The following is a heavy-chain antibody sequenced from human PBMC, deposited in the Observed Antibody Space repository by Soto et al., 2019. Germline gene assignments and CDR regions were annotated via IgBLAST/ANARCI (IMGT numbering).Heavy chain of an antibody. CDR2: IDYSGST. Sequence: PSETLSLTCAVSGGSISTYNYYWGWIRQPPGKGLEWIGSIDYSGSTYYNPSLKSRVTISVDASENQFSLKVGSGTAADTAVYYCASRRTSYRMDVWGQGTTATVSS. J-gene: IGHJ6*02. V-gene: IGHV4-39*01. CDR1: GGSISTYNYY. CDR3: ASRRTSYRMDV.